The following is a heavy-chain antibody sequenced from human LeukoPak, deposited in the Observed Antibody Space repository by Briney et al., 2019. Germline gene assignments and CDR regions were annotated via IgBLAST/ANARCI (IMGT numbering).Heavy chain of an antibody. CDR2: IYSSGDT. CDR3: ARVIYGSGTYYKGWFDP. J-gene: IGHJ5*02. D-gene: IGHD3-10*01. Sequence: GGSLRLSCAASGFNVSSNYMSWVRQAPGKGLERVSVIYSSGDTYYADSVKGRFTISRDNSKNMLYLQMNGLRAEDTAVYYCARVIYGSGTYYKGWFDPWGQGTLVTVSS. CDR1: GFNVSSNY. V-gene: IGHV3-53*01.